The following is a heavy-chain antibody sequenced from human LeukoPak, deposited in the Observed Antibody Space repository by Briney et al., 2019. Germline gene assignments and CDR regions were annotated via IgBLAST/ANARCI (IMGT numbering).Heavy chain of an antibody. D-gene: IGHD3-10*01. CDR3: ARGRMVRGKGNWFDP. CDR1: GGSISSGSYY. CDR2: IYYSGST. J-gene: IGHJ5*02. V-gene: IGHV4-61*10. Sequence: SETLSLTCTVSGGSISSGSYYWSWIRQPAGKGLEWIGYIYYSGSTNYNPSLKSRVTISVDTSKNQFSLKLSSVTAEDTAVYYCARGRMVRGKGNWFDPWGQGTLVTVSS.